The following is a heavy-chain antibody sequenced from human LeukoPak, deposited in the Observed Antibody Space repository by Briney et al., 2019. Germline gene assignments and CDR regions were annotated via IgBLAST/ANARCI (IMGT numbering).Heavy chain of an antibody. Sequence: SETLSLTCTVSGGSISSSSYYWGWIRQPPGKGLEWIGSISYSGSTYYNPSLKSRVTISVETSKNQFSLKLRSLTPADTAVYYCPRRSQGSGAFDIWGQGTMVTVSS. V-gene: IGHV4-39*01. CDR1: GGSISSSSYY. J-gene: IGHJ3*02. CDR2: ISYSGST. CDR3: PRRSQGSGAFDI. D-gene: IGHD3-10*01.